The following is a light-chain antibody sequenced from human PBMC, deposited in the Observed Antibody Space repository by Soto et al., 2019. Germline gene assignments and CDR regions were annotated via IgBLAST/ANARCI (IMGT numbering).Light chain of an antibody. J-gene: IGKJ3*01. CDR1: QNLLHSNGYNY. CDR3: MQALQTPRT. V-gene: IGKV2-28*01. Sequence: DIVMTQSPLSLPVTPGEPASISCRSSQNLLHSNGYNYLDWYLQKPGQSPQLLIYLGSNRASGVPDRCSGSGSGTDFTLKISRVEAEDVGVYYCMQALQTPRTFGPGTRVDIK. CDR2: LGS.